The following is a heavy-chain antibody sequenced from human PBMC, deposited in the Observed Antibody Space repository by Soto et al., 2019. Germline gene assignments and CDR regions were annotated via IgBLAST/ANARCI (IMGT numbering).Heavy chain of an antibody. CDR1: GGTFSSYA. CDR3: ARERGSGNYLYYATDV. V-gene: IGHV1-69*12. J-gene: IGHJ6*02. Sequence: QVQLVQSGAEVKKPGSSVKVSCKASGGTFSSYAISWVRQAPGQGLEWMGGIIPIFGTANYAQKFQGRVTITADESTNSANMELSSLRSEDTAVSYCARERGSGNYLYYATDVWGQGTTVTVSS. CDR2: IIPIFGTA. D-gene: IGHD3-10*01.